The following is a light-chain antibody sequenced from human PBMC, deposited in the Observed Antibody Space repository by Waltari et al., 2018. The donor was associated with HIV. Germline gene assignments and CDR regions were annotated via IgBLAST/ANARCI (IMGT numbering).Light chain of an antibody. Sequence: SYELTQAPSVSVSPGQTAKITCSGDALSKHYVYWYQRKPGQAPLMIIFKDSVRPSEIPARFSASSSGSTSILTISGVQSEDEADYYCQSGHNSDSIFGGGTKLTVL. CDR2: KDS. J-gene: IGLJ2*01. CDR1: ALSKHY. CDR3: QSGHNSDSI. V-gene: IGLV3-25*03.